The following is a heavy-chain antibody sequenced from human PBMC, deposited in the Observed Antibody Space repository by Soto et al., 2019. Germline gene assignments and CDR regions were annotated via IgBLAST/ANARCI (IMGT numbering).Heavy chain of an antibody. V-gene: IGHV1-69*10. CDR2: IIPILGTP. D-gene: IGHD3-22*01. CDR3: ARERSRYDRSGYYRPDY. Sequence: RASVKVSCKASGDTFSSYAISWVREAPGQGLEWMGGIIPILGTPNYAQKFQGRVTITADKSTSTAYMEVSSLRSEDTAVYYCARERSRYDRSGYYRPDYWGQGTLVTVSS. CDR1: GDTFSSYA. J-gene: IGHJ4*02.